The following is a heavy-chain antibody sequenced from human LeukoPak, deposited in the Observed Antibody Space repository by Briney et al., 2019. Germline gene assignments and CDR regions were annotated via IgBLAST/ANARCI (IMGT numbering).Heavy chain of an antibody. Sequence: GGYLRLSCAATGFTFSSYSMNWVRQAPGKGLEWVSSISSSSSYIYYADSVKGRYTISRDNAKNSLYLQMNSLGAEDTAVYYCARLMGGVTTYDYWGQGTLVTVSS. CDR2: ISSSSSYI. D-gene: IGHD4-11*01. V-gene: IGHV3-21*01. CDR3: ARLMGGVTTYDY. J-gene: IGHJ4*02. CDR1: GFTFSSYS.